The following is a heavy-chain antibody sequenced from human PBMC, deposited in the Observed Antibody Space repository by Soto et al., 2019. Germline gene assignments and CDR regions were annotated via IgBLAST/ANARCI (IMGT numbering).Heavy chain of an antibody. D-gene: IGHD3-16*01. CDR1: GFTFSTYW. Sequence: VGSLRLSCAASGFTFSTYWMHWVRQAPGKGLVWVSRLDNDGTNTRYADSVKGRFTVSRDNGKNTVYLQMDSLRAEDTAVYYCARDGGTYFDYWGQGTLVTVSS. CDR3: ARDGGTYFDY. J-gene: IGHJ4*02. V-gene: IGHV3-74*01. CDR2: LDNDGTNT.